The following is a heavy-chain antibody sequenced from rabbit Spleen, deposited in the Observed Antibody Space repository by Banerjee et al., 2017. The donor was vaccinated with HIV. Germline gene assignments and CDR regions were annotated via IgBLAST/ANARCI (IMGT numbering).Heavy chain of an antibody. V-gene: IGHV1S40*01. CDR2: IDPVFGIT. Sequence: QSLEESGGGLVQPEGSLTLTCKASRFSFSSSDYICWVRQAPGKGLEWIGYIDPVFGITYYANWVNGRFSISRENAQNTVFLQMTSLTAADTATYLCARDLTGVIGWNFGWWGPGTLVTVS. CDR3: ARDLTGVIGWNFGW. D-gene: IGHD1-1*01. J-gene: IGHJ4*01. CDR1: RFSFSSSDY.